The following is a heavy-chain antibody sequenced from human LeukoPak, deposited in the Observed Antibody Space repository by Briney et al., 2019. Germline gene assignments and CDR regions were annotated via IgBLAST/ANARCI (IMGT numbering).Heavy chain of an antibody. J-gene: IGHJ4*02. V-gene: IGHV3-49*04. Sequence: GGSLRLSCTASGFTFGDYSMSWVRQAPGKGLEWVGFIRSKAYGGTTEYAASVKGRSTISRDDSKTIAYLQMNSLKTEDTAVYYCTREGTWLYYFDYWGQGTLVTVSS. CDR2: IRSKAYGGTT. CDR1: GFTFGDYS. D-gene: IGHD3-9*01. CDR3: TREGTWLYYFDY.